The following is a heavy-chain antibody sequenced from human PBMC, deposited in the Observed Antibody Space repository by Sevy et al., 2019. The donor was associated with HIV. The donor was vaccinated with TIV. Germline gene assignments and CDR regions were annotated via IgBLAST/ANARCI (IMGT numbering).Heavy chain of an antibody. CDR2: IYYSGST. J-gene: IGHJ4*02. Sequence: SETLSLTCTVSGGSISSYYWSWIRQPPGKGLEWIGYIYYSGSTNYNPSLKSRVTISVDTSKNQFSLKLSSVTAADTAVYYCAREAFSAFDYWGQGTLVTVSS. V-gene: IGHV4-59*01. CDR1: GGSISSYY. CDR3: AREAFSAFDY.